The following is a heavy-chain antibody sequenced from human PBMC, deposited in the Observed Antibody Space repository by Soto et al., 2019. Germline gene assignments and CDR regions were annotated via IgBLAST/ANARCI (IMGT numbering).Heavy chain of an antibody. D-gene: IGHD1-1*01. CDR1: GITFGSRA. V-gene: IGHV3-23*01. J-gene: IGHJ4*02. Sequence: PGGSLRLSCVASGITFGSRAMSWVRQAPGEGLEWVSSITDSGGDAKYADSVRGRFTISRDNSKNTLYLQMDSLRAEDTAVYYCARGNNHFDHWGQGILVTVSS. CDR2: ITDSGGDA. CDR3: ARGNNHFDH.